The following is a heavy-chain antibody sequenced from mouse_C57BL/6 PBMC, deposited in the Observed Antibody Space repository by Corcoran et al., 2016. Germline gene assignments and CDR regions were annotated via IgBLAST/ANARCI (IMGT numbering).Heavy chain of an antibody. D-gene: IGHD2-5*01. CDR2: ISYDGSN. CDR3: ARDGSNTWFAY. V-gene: IGHV3-6*01. Sequence: DVQLQESGPGLVKPSQSLSLTCSVTGYSITSGYYWNWIRQFPGNKLEWMGYISYDGSNNYNPSLKNRISITRDTSKNQFFLKLNSVTTEDTATYYCARDGSNTWFAYWGQGTLVTVSA. J-gene: IGHJ3*01. CDR1: GYSITSGYY.